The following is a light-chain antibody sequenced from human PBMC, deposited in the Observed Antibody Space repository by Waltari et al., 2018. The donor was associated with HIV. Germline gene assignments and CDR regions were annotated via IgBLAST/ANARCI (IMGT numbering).Light chain of an antibody. CDR3: QQADSFPPT. J-gene: IGKJ4*01. V-gene: IGKV1-12*01. CDR2: GAS. Sequence: DIQMAQSPSSVTGSVGTTVTIKCLTSQSIGSSLAWYQHQPGRAPKLLIFGASKLENGVPPRFAGSGSGTEFALTISSLQADDSATYYCQQADSFPPTFGGGTRVEIK. CDR1: QSIGSS.